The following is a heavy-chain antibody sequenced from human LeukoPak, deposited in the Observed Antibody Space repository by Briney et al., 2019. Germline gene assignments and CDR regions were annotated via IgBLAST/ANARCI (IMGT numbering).Heavy chain of an antibody. CDR3: ARHRAYSSPSPFDY. CDR1: GGSISSLY. V-gene: IGHV4-59*08. CDR2: IYNTGST. D-gene: IGHD6-6*01. Sequence: SETLSLTCSVSGGSISSLYWSWIWQPPGKGVEWIGYIYNTGSTNYNPSLKSRVNISVDMSKNQSSLRLSSVTAADTALYYCARHRAYSSPSPFDYRGAGNPGTVSS. J-gene: IGHJ4*02.